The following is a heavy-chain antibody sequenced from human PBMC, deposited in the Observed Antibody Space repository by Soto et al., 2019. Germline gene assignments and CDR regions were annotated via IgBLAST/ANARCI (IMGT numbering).Heavy chain of an antibody. V-gene: IGHV4-30-4*01. D-gene: IGHD3-22*01. Sequence: SETLSLTXTVSGGSISSGDYYWSWIRQPPGKGLEWIGYIYYSGSTYYNPSLKSRVTISVDTSKNQFSLKLSSVTAADTAVYYCARDRDSSGFLFDYWGQGTLVTVSS. CDR1: GGSISSGDYY. J-gene: IGHJ4*02. CDR2: IYYSGST. CDR3: ARDRDSSGFLFDY.